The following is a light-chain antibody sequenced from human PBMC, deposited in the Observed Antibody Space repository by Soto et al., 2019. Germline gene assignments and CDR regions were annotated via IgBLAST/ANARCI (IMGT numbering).Light chain of an antibody. Sequence: QSALTQPASVSGSRGQSITISCTGTSSDVGGYNYVSWYQQHPGKAPKLMIYEVSNRPSGVSNRFSGSKSGNTASLTISGLQAEDEADYYCSSYTSSSTPWVFGGGTNLTVL. CDR2: EVS. CDR1: SSDVGGYNY. V-gene: IGLV2-14*01. CDR3: SSYTSSSTPWV. J-gene: IGLJ3*02.